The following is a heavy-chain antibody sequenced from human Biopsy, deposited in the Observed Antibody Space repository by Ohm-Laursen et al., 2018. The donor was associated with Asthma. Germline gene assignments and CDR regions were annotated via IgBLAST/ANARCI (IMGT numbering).Heavy chain of an antibody. J-gene: IGHJ4*01. CDR2: ISWNSGNI. V-gene: IGHV3-9*01. D-gene: IGHD3-22*01. Sequence: SLRLSCAASGFSFDDCAVHWVRQAPGKGLEWVSSISWNSGNIDYAVSVKGRFTISRDNAKNSLCLQMQSLRPEDTAFYYCAKSADYYDSTDYLDSWGRGTLVTVSS. CDR1: GFSFDDCA. CDR3: AKSADYYDSTDYLDS.